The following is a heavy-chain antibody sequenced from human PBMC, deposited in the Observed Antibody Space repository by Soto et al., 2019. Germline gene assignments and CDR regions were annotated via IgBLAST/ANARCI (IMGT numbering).Heavy chain of an antibody. Sequence: ASVKVACKASGATLDIFINFGITWVRQAPGQRLEWMGWINAGNGNTKYSQKFQGRVTITRDTSASTAYMELSSLRSEDTAVYYCARDLGGWPDYWGQGTLVTVSS. V-gene: IGHV1-3*01. J-gene: IGHJ4*02. CDR3: ARDLGGWPDY. D-gene: IGHD2-15*01. CDR1: GATLDIFINFG. CDR2: INAGNGNT.